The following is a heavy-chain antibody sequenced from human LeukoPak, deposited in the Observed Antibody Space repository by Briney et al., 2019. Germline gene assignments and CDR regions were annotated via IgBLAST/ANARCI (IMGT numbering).Heavy chain of an antibody. Sequence: SETLSLTCAVSGGSLSGYYWTWIRQPPGKGLEWIGEINHSGSTNYNPSLKSRVTISVDKSNNQFSLNLSSVTAADTAVYYCAKSNAWDWFDPWGQGTLVTVSS. D-gene: IGHD4-11*01. CDR3: AKSNAWDWFDP. J-gene: IGHJ5*02. CDR1: GGSLSGYY. CDR2: INHSGST. V-gene: IGHV4-34*01.